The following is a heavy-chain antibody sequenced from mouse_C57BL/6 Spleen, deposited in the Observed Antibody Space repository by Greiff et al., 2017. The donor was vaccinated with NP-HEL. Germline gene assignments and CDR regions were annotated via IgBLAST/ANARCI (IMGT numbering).Heavy chain of an antibody. CDR2: IWSGGST. J-gene: IGHJ2*01. CDR3: ARGITTVVATKEDYFDY. D-gene: IGHD1-1*01. V-gene: IGHV2-2*01. Sequence: QVQLKESGPGLVQPSQSLSITCTVSGFSLTSYGVHWVRQSPGKGLEWLGVIWSGGSTDYNAAFISRLSISKDNSKSQVFFKMNSLQADDTAIYYCARGITTVVATKEDYFDYWGQGTTLTVSS. CDR1: GFSLTSYG.